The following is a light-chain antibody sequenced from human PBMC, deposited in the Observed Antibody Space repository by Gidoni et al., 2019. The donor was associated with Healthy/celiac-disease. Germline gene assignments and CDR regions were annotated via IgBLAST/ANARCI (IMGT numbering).Light chain of an antibody. CDR2: DAS. Sequence: DIQMTQSPSSLSASVGDRVTITCQASQDISNYLNWYQQQPGKAPKLLIDDASTLETGVPSRFSGSGAGTDFTFTISSLQPEDIATYYCQQYDNLSLTFGGGTKVEIK. CDR3: QQYDNLSLT. V-gene: IGKV1-33*01. J-gene: IGKJ4*01. CDR1: QDISNY.